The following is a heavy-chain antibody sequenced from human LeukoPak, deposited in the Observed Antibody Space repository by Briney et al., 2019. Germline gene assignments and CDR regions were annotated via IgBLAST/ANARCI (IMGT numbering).Heavy chain of an antibody. Sequence: PGGSLRLSCAAPGFTFSSYGMHWVRQAPGKGLEWVAVIWYDGSNKYYADSVKGRFTISRDNSKNTLYLQMNSLRAEDTAVYYCARGHSGYDGTYFDYWGQGTLVTVSS. CDR1: GFTFSSYG. CDR2: IWYDGSNK. J-gene: IGHJ4*02. V-gene: IGHV3-33*01. D-gene: IGHD5-12*01. CDR3: ARGHSGYDGTYFDY.